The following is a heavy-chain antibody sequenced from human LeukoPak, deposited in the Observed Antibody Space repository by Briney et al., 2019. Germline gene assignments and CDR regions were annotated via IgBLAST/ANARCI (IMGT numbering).Heavy chain of an antibody. CDR1: GFTFSSYA. CDR2: ISGSGGST. D-gene: IGHD3-16*01. J-gene: IGHJ4*02. V-gene: IGHV3-23*01. CDR3: AKVIESYYDYVPGFDY. Sequence: PGGSLRLSCGASGFTFSSYAMSWVRQAPGKGLEWVSGISGSGGSTYYADSVKGRFTISRDNSKNTLHLQMNSLRAEDTAVYYCAKVIESYYDYVPGFDYWGQGTLVTVSS.